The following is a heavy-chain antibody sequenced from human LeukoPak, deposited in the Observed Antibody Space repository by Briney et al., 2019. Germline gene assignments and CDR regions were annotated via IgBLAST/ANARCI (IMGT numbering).Heavy chain of an antibody. J-gene: IGHJ4*02. V-gene: IGHV4-4*02. D-gene: IGHD2/OR15-2a*01. CDR2: IHHTGIT. Sequence: SETLSLTCVVSGESITNSAYWWSWVRQSPEKGLEWIGEIHHTGITNYYPSPKSRVTISVDKSKNQFSLRLNSVTAADTAVYFCARQGPFRIDCWGQGTLVTVSS. CDR1: GESITNSAYW. CDR3: ARQGPFRIDC.